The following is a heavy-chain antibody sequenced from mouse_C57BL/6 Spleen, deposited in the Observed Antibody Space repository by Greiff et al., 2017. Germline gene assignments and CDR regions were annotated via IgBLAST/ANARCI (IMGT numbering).Heavy chain of an antibody. CDR3: ATLITTVVEGYFDV. Sequence: QVQLQQPGAELVKPGASVKMSCKASGYTFTSYWITWVKQRPGQGLEWIGDIYPGSGSTNYNEKFKSKATLTVDTSSSTAYMQLSSLTSEDSAVYDCATLITTVVEGYFDVWGTGTTVTVSS. CDR2: IYPGSGST. V-gene: IGHV1-55*01. CDR1: GYTFTSYW. J-gene: IGHJ1*03. D-gene: IGHD1-1*01.